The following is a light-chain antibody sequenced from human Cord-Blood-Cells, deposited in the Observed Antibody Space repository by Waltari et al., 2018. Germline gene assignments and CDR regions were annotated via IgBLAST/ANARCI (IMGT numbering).Light chain of an antibody. CDR1: QSVISSY. J-gene: IGKJ4*01. V-gene: IGKV3-20*01. Sequence: EILLTHSPGPMSLSPVERATLACRASQSVISSYLAWYQQKPGQAPRLLIYGASSRATGVPDRFSGSGSGTDFTLTISRLQPEDFAAYYCQQYGSSRFTFGGGTKVEIK. CDR2: GAS. CDR3: QQYGSSRFT.